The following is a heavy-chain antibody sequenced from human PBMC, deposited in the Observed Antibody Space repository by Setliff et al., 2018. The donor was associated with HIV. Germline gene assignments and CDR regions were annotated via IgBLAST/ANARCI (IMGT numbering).Heavy chain of an antibody. D-gene: IGHD2-21*02. Sequence: SETLSLPCTVSCGSVNDFYCNWIRQPPGKGPEWIGYIHSSGSTIYNPSLKSRITISLDTAKEQFSLELSSATAADTAVYYCATLDHSGGNFLAYWGQGSLVTVSS. CDR1: CGSVNDFY. CDR2: IHSSGST. V-gene: IGHV4-4*09. CDR3: ATLDHSGGNFLAY. J-gene: IGHJ4*02.